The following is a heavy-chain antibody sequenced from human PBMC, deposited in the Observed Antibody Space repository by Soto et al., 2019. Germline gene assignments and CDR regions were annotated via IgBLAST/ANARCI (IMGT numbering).Heavy chain of an antibody. CDR2: IYYSGST. CDR3: ARLSVSWLGLDY. D-gene: IGHD6-19*01. J-gene: IGHJ4*02. CDR1: GGSISSYY. Sequence: PSETLSLTCTVSGGSISSYYWSWIRQPPGKGLEWIGYIYYSGSTNYNPSLKSRVTISVDTSKNQFSLKLSSVTAADTAVYYCARLSVSWLGLDYWGQGTLVTVSS. V-gene: IGHV4-59*08.